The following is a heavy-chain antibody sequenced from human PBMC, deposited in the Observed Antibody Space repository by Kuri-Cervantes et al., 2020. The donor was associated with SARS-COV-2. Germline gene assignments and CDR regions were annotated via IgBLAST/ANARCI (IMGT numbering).Heavy chain of an antibody. CDR2: IYYSGST. CDR3: ARQMMSSITIFGVVITRNWFDP. CDR1: GGSISSSSYY. D-gene: IGHD3-3*01. J-gene: IGHJ5*02. V-gene: IGHV4-39*01. Sequence: GSLRLSCTVSGGSISSSSYYWGWIRQPPGKGLEWIGSIYYSGSTYYNPSLKSRVTISVDTSKNQFSLKLSSATAADTAVYYCARQMMSSITIFGVVITRNWFDPWGQGTLVTVSS.